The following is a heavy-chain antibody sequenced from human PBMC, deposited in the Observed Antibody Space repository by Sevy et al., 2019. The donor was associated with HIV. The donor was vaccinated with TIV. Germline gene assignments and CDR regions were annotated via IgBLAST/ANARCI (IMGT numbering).Heavy chain of an antibody. CDR2: VYYSGNT. CDR1: GGSISSYY. V-gene: IGHV4-59*01. D-gene: IGHD6-19*01. CDR3: ARDPIAVAPYFDN. J-gene: IGHJ4*02. Sequence: SETLSLTCSVSGGSISSYYCSWIRQSPGKGPEWIGYVYYSGNTNYNPSLKSRVTISIDTSKNQFSLKLRSVTAADTAVYYCARDPIAVAPYFDNWGQGTLVTVSS.